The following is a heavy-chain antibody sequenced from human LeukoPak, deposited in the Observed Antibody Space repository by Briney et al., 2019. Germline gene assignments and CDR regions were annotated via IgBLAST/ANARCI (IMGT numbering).Heavy chain of an antibody. CDR2: IKQDGSEK. CDR3: ARDIGLRKAAPPGWFDP. V-gene: IGHV3-7*01. J-gene: IGHJ5*02. Sequence: PGGSLRLSCAASGFTFSSYAMSWVRQAPGKGLDWVASIKQDGSEKYCVDSVKGRFTISRDNANNSLYLQMNSLRADDTAVYYCARDIGLRKAAPPGWFDPWGQGALVTVSS. CDR1: GFTFSSYA. D-gene: IGHD6-6*01.